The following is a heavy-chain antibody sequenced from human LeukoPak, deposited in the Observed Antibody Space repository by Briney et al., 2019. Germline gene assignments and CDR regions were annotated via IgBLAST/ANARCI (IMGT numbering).Heavy chain of an antibody. CDR3: ARGRGSGHKENWFDP. CDR1: GYTFTTYD. V-gene: IGHV1-8*01. CDR2: MNPNSGNT. J-gene: IGHJ5*02. Sequence: GASVKVSCKASGYTFTTYDINWVRQATGQGLEWMGWMNPNSGNTGYTQKFQGRVTMTRNTSISTAYMELSSLRSEDTAVYYCARGRGSGHKENWFDPWGQGTLVTASS. D-gene: IGHD6-19*01.